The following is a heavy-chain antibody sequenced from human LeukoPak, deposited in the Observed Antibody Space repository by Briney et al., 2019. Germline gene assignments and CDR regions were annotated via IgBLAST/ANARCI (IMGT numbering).Heavy chain of an antibody. J-gene: IGHJ6*02. CDR3: AGPRSSSWQQNYYYYGMDV. Sequence: SETLSLTCTVSGGSISSSSYYWGWIRQPPGKGLEWIGSIYYSGSTYYNPSLKSRVTISVDTSKNQFSLKLSSVTAADTAVYYCAGPRSSSWQQNYYYYGMDVWGQGTTVTVSS. D-gene: IGHD6-13*01. V-gene: IGHV4-39*01. CDR2: IYYSGST. CDR1: GGSISSSSYY.